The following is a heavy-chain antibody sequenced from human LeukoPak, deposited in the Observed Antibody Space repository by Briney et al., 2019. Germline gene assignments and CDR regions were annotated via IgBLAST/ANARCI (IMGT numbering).Heavy chain of an antibody. Sequence: SQTLSLTCAISGDSVSSNSAAWNWIRQSPSRGLEWLGRSYYRSKWYNDYAVSVKSRITINPDTSKNQFSLQLNSVTPEDTAVYYCARGKKSSSPTPKYYYYYMDVGGKGTTVTVSS. CDR1: GDSVSSNSAA. CDR3: ARGKKSSSPTPKYYYYYMDV. CDR2: SYYRSKWYN. V-gene: IGHV6-1*01. J-gene: IGHJ6*03. D-gene: IGHD6-6*01.